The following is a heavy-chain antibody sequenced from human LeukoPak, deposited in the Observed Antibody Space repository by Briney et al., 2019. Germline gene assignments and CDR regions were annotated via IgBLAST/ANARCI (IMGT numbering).Heavy chain of an antibody. CDR3: AKDAYYDLWSGYLVFDY. CDR2: ISGSGGST. Sequence: GGSLRLSCAASGFTFSSYAMSWVRQAPGKGLEWVSAISGSGGSTYYADSVKGRFTISRDNSKNTLYLQMNSLRAEDTAVYYCAKDAYYDLWSGYLVFDYWGQGTLVTVSS. D-gene: IGHD3-3*01. CDR1: GFTFSSYA. J-gene: IGHJ4*02. V-gene: IGHV3-23*01.